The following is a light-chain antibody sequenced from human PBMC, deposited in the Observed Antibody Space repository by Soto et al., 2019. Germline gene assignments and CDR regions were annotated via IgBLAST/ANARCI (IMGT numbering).Light chain of an antibody. CDR2: DVS. CDR1: ETFSTN. Sequence: ETVLTQSPATLSVSPGERVTLTCRASETFSTNLAWYQQRPGQAPRLLIYDVSTGAAGIPARFSGSGSGTEFTLSIGSLQSEDFEVYYCQQYGSSPFTFGHGTKVDIX. V-gene: IGKV3-15*01. J-gene: IGKJ3*01. CDR3: QQYGSSPFT.